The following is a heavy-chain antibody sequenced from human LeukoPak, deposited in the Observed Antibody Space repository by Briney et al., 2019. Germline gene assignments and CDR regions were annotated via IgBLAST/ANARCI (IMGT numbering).Heavy chain of an antibody. V-gene: IGHV4-61*02. J-gene: IGHJ4*02. Sequence: SETLSLTCTVSGGSIGSGSYYWSWIRQPAGKGLEWIGRIYTSGSTNYNPSLKSRVTMSVDTSKNQFSLKLSSVTAADTAVYYCARETKVGAREHDYWGQGTLVTVSS. CDR2: IYTSGST. D-gene: IGHD1-26*01. CDR1: GGSIGSGSYY. CDR3: ARETKVGAREHDY.